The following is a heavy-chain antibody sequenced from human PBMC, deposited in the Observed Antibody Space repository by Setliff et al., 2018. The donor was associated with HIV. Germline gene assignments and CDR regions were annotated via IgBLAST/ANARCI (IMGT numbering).Heavy chain of an antibody. CDR2: ISWDGGNT. Sequence: PSETLSLSCTASGFTFDDYTMHWVRQAPGKGLEWVSIISWDGGNTYYADSVKGRFTISRDNSKNSLYLQMNSLRTEDTALYYCVKNIGGYSSSSVFDYWGQGTLVTVSS. V-gene: IGHV3-43*01. CDR3: VKNIGGYSSSSVFDY. D-gene: IGHD6-6*01. CDR1: GFTFDDYT. J-gene: IGHJ4*02.